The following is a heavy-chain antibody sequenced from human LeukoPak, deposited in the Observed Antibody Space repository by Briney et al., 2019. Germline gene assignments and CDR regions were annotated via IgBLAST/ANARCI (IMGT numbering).Heavy chain of an antibody. CDR3: VKDDSYYYDSSGRDS. J-gene: IGHJ4*02. V-gene: IGHV3-64D*09. CDR1: GFTFSSYI. CDR2: ITSNGDTT. Sequence: GGSLRLSCSASGFTFSSYIMHWARQAPGKGLEYVSAITSNGDTTYYADSVKGRVTISRDDCKNTLYLQMSSVRAKGTAVYYCVKDDSYYYDSSGRDSWGQGTLVTVSS. D-gene: IGHD3-22*01.